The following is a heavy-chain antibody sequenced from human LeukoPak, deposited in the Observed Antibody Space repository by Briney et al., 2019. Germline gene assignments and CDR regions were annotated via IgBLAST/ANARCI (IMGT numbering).Heavy chain of an antibody. Sequence: GGSLRLSCAASGFTVSSNYMSWVRQAPGKGLEWVSVIYSGGSTYYADSVKGRFTISRDNSKNTLYLQMNSLRAEDTAVYYCARGSSEYYDSSGYYWDAFDIWDQGTMVTVSS. V-gene: IGHV3-53*01. D-gene: IGHD3-22*01. CDR2: IYSGGST. J-gene: IGHJ3*02. CDR1: GFTVSSNY. CDR3: ARGSSEYYDSSGYYWDAFDI.